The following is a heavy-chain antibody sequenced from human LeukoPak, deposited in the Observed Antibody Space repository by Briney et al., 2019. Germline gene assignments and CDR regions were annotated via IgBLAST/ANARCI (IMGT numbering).Heavy chain of an antibody. CDR1: GFTFSSYS. Sequence: PGGSLRLSCAASGFTFSSYSMSWVRQAPGKGLEWIGSIYYSGNTYYNASLKSQVSISIDTSKNQFSLKLTSVTAADTAVYYRARQTGSGLFILPGGQGTLVTVSS. CDR2: IYYSGNT. V-gene: IGHV4-59*05. CDR3: ARQTGSGLFILP. D-gene: IGHD3/OR15-3a*01. J-gene: IGHJ4*02.